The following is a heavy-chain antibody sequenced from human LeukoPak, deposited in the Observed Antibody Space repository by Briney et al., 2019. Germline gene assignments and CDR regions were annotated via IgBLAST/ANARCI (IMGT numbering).Heavy chain of an antibody. J-gene: IGHJ3*02. Sequence: GGSLRLSCAASGFTVSSNYMSWVRQAPGKGLEWVSVIYSGGSTYYADSVKGRFTISRDNSKNTLHLQMNSLRAEDTAVYYCARVDRNLGAFDIWGQGTMVTVSS. CDR1: GFTVSSNY. CDR2: IYSGGST. V-gene: IGHV3-53*01. CDR3: ARVDRNLGAFDI. D-gene: IGHD3-9*01.